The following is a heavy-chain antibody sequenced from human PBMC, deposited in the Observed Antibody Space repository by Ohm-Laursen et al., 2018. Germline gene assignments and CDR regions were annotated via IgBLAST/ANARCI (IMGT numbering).Heavy chain of an antibody. Sequence: SLRLSCAASGFTFSSCAMSWVRQAPGKGLEWVSSITFSGGNTYYADSVMGRFTISRDNSKNMLFLQLNSMRAEDTAVHYRANLGPLSNNGPLDYWGQGTLVTVSS. J-gene: IGHJ4*02. CDR2: ITFSGGNT. CDR3: ANLGPLSNNGPLDY. D-gene: IGHD1/OR15-1a*01. V-gene: IGHV3-23*01. CDR1: GFTFSSCA.